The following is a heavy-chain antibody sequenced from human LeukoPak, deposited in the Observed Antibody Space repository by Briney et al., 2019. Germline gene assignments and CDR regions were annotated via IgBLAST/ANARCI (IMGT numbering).Heavy chain of an antibody. J-gene: IGHJ5*02. D-gene: IGHD6-13*01. CDR3: ARVAAAGTVGFDP. V-gene: IGHV1-2*04. CDR2: INPNSGGT. CDR1: GYTFTGYY. Sequence: ASVKVSCKASGYTFTGYYMRWVRQAPGQGLEWMGWINPNSGGTNYAQKFQGWVTMTRDTSISTAYMELSRLRSDDTAVYYCARVAAAGTVGFDPWGQGTLVTVSS.